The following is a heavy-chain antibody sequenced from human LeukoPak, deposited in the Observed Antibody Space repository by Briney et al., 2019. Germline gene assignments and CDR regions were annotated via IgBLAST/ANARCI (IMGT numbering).Heavy chain of an antibody. J-gene: IGHJ4*02. CDR1: GGSISSSSYY. CDR3: ARLITGDDY. CDR2: IYYSGST. D-gene: IGHD7-27*01. Sequence: SETLSLTCTVSGGSISSSSYYWGWIRQPPGKGLEWIGSIYYSGSTYYNPSLKSRVTISVDTSKNQFSLKLSSVTAADTAVYYCARLITGDDYWGQGTLVTVSS. V-gene: IGHV4-39*01.